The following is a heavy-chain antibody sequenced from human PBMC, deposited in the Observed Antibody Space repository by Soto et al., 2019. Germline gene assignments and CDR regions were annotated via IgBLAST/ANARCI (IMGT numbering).Heavy chain of an antibody. CDR3: AREANITIFGVVTLTYYYGMDV. Sequence: GGSLRLSCAASGFTFSSYGMHWVRQAPGKGLEWVAVIWYDGSNKYYADSVKGRFTISRDNSKNTLYLQMNSLRAEDTAVYYCAREANITIFGVVTLTYYYGMDVWGQGTTVTVSS. V-gene: IGHV3-33*01. CDR2: IWYDGSNK. CDR1: GFTFSSYG. J-gene: IGHJ6*02. D-gene: IGHD3-3*01.